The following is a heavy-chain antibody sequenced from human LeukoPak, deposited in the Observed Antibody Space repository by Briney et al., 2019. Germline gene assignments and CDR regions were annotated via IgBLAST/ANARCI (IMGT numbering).Heavy chain of an antibody. CDR3: ARTRSYDLLTGYHS. V-gene: IGHV5-51*01. J-gene: IGHJ5*02. CDR2: LHPGDSDT. D-gene: IGHD3-9*01. Sequence: GESLKISCKGSGYSFISYWIVWVRQMPGKGPEWMGVLHPGDSDTRYSPSFQGQVSFSADTSIDTAYLQWSSLQTSDSAMYYCARTRSYDLLTGYHSWGQGTLVTVSS. CDR1: GYSFISYW.